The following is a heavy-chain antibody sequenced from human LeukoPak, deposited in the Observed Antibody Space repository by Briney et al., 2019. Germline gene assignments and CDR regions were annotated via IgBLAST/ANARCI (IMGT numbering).Heavy chain of an antibody. J-gene: IGHJ4*02. CDR3: AKDLAAAGTLFDY. CDR2: ISWNSGSI. CDR1: GFTFDDYA. D-gene: IGHD6-13*01. Sequence: GGPLRLSCAASGFTFDDYAMHWVRQAPGKGLEWASGISWNSGSIGYADSVKGRFTISRDNAKNSLYLQVNSLRAEDTALYYCAKDLAAAGTLFDYWGQGTLVTVSS. V-gene: IGHV3-9*01.